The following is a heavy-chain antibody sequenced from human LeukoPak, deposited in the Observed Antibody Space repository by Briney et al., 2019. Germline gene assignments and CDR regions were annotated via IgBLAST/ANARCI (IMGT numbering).Heavy chain of an antibody. Sequence: GGSLRLSCAASGFTFSNYAMSWVRQAPGKGLEWVSVISGSGGSTYYADSVKGRFTISRDNSKNTLYLQMNSLRAEDTAVYYCAKTKDFWSGYYPDCWGQGTLVTVSS. CDR3: AKTKDFWSGYYPDC. J-gene: IGHJ4*02. CDR2: ISGSGGST. CDR1: GFTFSNYA. D-gene: IGHD3-3*01. V-gene: IGHV3-23*01.